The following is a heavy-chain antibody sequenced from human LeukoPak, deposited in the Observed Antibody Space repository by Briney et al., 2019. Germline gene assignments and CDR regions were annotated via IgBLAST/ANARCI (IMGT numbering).Heavy chain of an antibody. CDR3: ARDPVAAAGTFDY. CDR2: IYYSGST. V-gene: IGHV4-59*01. D-gene: IGHD6-13*01. J-gene: IGHJ4*02. CDR1: GGSFSSYY. Sequence: PSETLSLTCAVYGGSFSSYYWSWIRQPPGKGLEWIGYIYYSGSTNYNPSLKSRVTISVDTSKNQFSLKLSSVTAADTAVYYCARDPVAAAGTFDYWGQGTLVTVSS.